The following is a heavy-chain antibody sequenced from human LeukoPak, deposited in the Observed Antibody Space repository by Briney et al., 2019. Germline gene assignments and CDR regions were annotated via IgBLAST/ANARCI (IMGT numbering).Heavy chain of an antibody. V-gene: IGHV3-53*05. CDR1: GFTVSSDY. J-gene: IGHJ5*02. CDR3: ARNWFDP. CDR2: IYGGGST. Sequence: GGSLRLSCAASGFTVSSDYMSWVRQAPGKGLEWVSVIYGGGSTYYADSVKGRFTISRDKSKNTVYLQMNSLRFEDTAMYYCARNWFDPWGQGTLVTVSS.